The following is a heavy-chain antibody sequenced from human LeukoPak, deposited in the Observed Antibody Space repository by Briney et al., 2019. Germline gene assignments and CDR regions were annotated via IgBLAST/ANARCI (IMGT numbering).Heavy chain of an antibody. V-gene: IGHV3-23*01. CDR2: ISGSGGST. Sequence: GGSLRLSCVDSGFTFSSYAMSWVRQVPGKGLEWVSTISGSGGSTYYADSVKGRFTISRDNSKNTLYLQMNSLRAEDTAVYYCAKVGVVGATSNWFDPWGQGTLVTVSS. CDR1: GFTFSSYA. D-gene: IGHD1-26*01. J-gene: IGHJ5*02. CDR3: AKVGVVGATSNWFDP.